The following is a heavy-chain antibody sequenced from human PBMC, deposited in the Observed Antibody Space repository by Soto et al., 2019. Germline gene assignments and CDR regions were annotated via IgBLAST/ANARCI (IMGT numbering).Heavy chain of an antibody. V-gene: IGHV3-33*01. CDR2: IWYDGSNK. J-gene: IGHJ4*02. CDR1: GFTFSSYG. D-gene: IGHD3-10*01. CDR3: ARDLRGWDADY. Sequence: GGSLRLSCAASGFTFSSYGMHWVRQAPGKGLEWVAVIWYDGSNKYYADSVKGRFTISRDNSKNTLYLQMNSLRAEDTAVYYCARDLRGWDADYWGQGTLVTVSS.